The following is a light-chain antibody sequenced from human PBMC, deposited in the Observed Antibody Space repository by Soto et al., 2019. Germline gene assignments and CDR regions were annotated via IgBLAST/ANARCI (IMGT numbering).Light chain of an antibody. CDR3: QQSSNIPWT. V-gene: IGKV1-39*01. CDR2: STS. Sequence: IQLTQSPSSLSACVGDRVTVSCRSSQNIDNYLNWYVQRPGKAPELLIYSTSNLKSGVPSRFRGSGSGTDFSLTINSLQSEDFATYYCQQSSNIPWTFGQGTGGYQ. J-gene: IGKJ1*01. CDR1: QNIDNY.